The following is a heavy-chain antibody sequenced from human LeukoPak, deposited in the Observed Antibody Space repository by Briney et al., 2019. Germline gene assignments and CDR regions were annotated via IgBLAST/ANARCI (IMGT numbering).Heavy chain of an antibody. V-gene: IGHV3-21*01. CDR3: AREGQQLADY. Sequence: PGRSLSLAWAASGFSFGMYTMNWVRQAPRKGLQWVSRISICSSYIYHADSVTDRFTISRDKAKNSMYLQMASLRAKDTAVYYCAREGQQLADYWGQGALVTVSS. CDR2: ISICSSYI. CDR1: GFSFGMYT. D-gene: IGHD6-13*01. J-gene: IGHJ4*02.